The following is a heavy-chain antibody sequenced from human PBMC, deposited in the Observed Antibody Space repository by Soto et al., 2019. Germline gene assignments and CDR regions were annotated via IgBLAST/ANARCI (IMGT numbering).Heavy chain of an antibody. CDR1: GYTFTSYG. J-gene: IGHJ6*02. Sequence: QVQLVQSGAEVKKPGASVKVSCKASGYTFTSYGISWVRQAPGQGLEWMGWISAYNGNTNYAQKLQGRVTMTTDTSKSTDDIELRSLRSDDAAVYYCATPRIRGYSGYGSHRYYYYGMDVLGQGTTGNVS. V-gene: IGHV1-18*01. CDR2: ISAYNGNT. D-gene: IGHD5-12*01. CDR3: ATPRIRGYSGYGSHRYYYYGMDV.